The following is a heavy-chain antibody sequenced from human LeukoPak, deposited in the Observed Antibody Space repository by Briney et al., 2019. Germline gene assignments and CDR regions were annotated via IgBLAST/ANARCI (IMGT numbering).Heavy chain of an antibody. D-gene: IGHD2-21*01. CDR3: ATLDWCHKYLVACGSSEY. J-gene: IGHJ4*02. V-gene: IGHV3-30*01. CDR2: ISVNGRDK. CDR1: GFDFNSYA. Sequence: GGSLRLSCAASGFDFNSYALHWVRQAPGKGLESVAVISVNGRDKYYANSVKGRFSISRDSSKNTFSLQMNSLRVEDSASYYCATLDWCHKYLVACGSSEYWGQGTLVTVSS.